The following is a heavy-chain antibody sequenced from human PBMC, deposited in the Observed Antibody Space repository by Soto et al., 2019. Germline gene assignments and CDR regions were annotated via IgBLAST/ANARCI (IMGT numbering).Heavy chain of an antibody. CDR1: GYSFTSYW. CDR2: IDPSDSYT. CDR3: ARLYAYYYDSSGYHGAFDI. D-gene: IGHD3-22*01. Sequence: GESLKISCKGSGYSFTSYWISWVRQMPGKGLEWMGRIDPSDSYTNYSPSFQGHVTISADKSISTAYLQWSSLKASDTAMYYCARLYAYYYDSSGYHGAFDIWGQGTMVTVSS. J-gene: IGHJ3*02. V-gene: IGHV5-10-1*01.